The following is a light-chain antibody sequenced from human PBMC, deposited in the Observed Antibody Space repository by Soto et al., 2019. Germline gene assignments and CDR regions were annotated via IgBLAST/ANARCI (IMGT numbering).Light chain of an antibody. V-gene: IGKV4-1*01. Sequence: DIVMTQSPDSLAVSLGERATINCKSSQSVLYSSNNKNYLAWYQQKPGQPPKLLIYWASTRESGVPDRFSGSGSGTDFTLTISSLKAEDVAVFYCQQYFTTPLTFGPGNKVDIK. CDR2: WAS. J-gene: IGKJ3*01. CDR3: QQYFTTPLT. CDR1: QSVLYSSNNKNY.